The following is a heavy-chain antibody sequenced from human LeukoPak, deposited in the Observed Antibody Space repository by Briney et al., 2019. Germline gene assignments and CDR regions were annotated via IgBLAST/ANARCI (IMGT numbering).Heavy chain of an antibody. Sequence: GESLRLSCAASGFTFSDYSMNWVRQAPGKGLEWVSSISRSSRHVYYAGSVKGRFTISRDNAKNSLYLQMNSLRAEDMAVYFCVRDLMGSGSTTAYLHHWGQGTLVTVSS. CDR2: ISRSSRHV. J-gene: IGHJ1*01. CDR1: GFTFSDYS. V-gene: IGHV3-21*01. CDR3: VRDLMGSGSTTAYLHH. D-gene: IGHD1-1*01.